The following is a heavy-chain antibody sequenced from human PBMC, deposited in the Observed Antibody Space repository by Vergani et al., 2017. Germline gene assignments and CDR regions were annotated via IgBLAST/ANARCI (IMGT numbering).Heavy chain of an antibody. CDR1: GFTFSSYA. J-gene: IGHJ4*02. D-gene: IGHD4-11*01. CDR2: IRSKANSYAT. V-gene: IGHV3-73*01. CDR3: TRHNMTTDY. Sequence: VQLVESGGGVGQPGRSLRLSCAASGFTFSSYAMHWVRQAPGKGLEWVGRIRSKANSYATAYAASVKGRFTISRDDSKNTAYLQMNSLKTEDTAVYYCTRHNMTTDYWGQGTLVTVSS.